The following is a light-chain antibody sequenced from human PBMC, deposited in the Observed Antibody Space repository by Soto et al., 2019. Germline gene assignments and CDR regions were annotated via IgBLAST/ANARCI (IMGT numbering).Light chain of an antibody. CDR2: WAS. J-gene: IGKJ1*01. V-gene: IGKV4-1*01. Sequence: DIVMTQYPDSQAVSLGERATINCKSSQSVLYSSNNKNYLAWYQQKPGQPPKLLIYWASTRESGVPERFSGSGSGTDFTLTISSLHAEDVAVYYCQQYYSTPWTFGQGTKVDIK. CDR1: QSVLYSSNNKNY. CDR3: QQYYSTPWT.